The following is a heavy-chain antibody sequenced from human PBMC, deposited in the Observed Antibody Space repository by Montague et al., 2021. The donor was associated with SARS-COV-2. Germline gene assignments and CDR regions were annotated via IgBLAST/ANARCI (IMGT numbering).Heavy chain of an antibody. D-gene: IGHD2/OR15-2a*01. V-gene: IGHV3-30-3*01. CDR2: ISSDGSYK. CDR3: ARDLLRHKGGFDS. CDR1: GFTFTSYS. J-gene: IGHJ4*02. Sequence: SLRLSCAASGFTFTSYSMNWVRQAPGKGLEALSVISSDGSYKCYADSVKGRFTISRDNSRNTLYLQMNSLRPEDTAVYYFARDLLRHKGGFDSWGQGTLVTVSS.